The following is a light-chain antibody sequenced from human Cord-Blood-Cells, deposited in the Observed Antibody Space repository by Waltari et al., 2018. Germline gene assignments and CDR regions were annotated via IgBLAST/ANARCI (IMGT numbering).Light chain of an antibody. CDR3: CSYAGSSTWV. J-gene: IGLJ3*02. CDR1: SSDARSYNL. Sequence: QSALTQPASVSGSPGHSITISCTGTSSDARSYNLVSWYQQHPGKAPKLMIYEGSKRPSGVSNRFSGSKSGNTASLTISGLQAEDEADYYCCSYAGSSTWVFGGGTKLTVL. V-gene: IGLV2-23*01. CDR2: EGS.